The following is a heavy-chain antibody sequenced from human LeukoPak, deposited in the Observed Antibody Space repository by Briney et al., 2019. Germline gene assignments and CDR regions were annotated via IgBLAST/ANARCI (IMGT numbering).Heavy chain of an antibody. D-gene: IGHD4-17*01. CDR1: GFTFSSYA. J-gene: IGHJ6*03. V-gene: IGHV3-23*01. CDR2: ISGSGGST. CDR3: ARVYGDYGINYYYYYYMDV. Sequence: GGSLRLSCAASGFTFSSYAMSWVRQAPGKGLEWVSAISGSGGSTYYADSVKGRFTISRDNSKNTLYLQMNSLRAEDTAVYYCARVYGDYGINYYYYYYMDVWGKGTTVTVSS.